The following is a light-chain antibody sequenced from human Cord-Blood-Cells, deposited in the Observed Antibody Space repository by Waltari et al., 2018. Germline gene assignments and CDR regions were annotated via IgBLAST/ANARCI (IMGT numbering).Light chain of an antibody. CDR3: QSYDSSLSGSRGV. J-gene: IGLJ2*01. CDR2: GNS. Sequence: QSVLTQPPSVSGAPGQRVTISCTGSSSNTGAGYDVHWYQQLPGTAPKLLIYGNSNRPSGVPDRFSGSKSGTSASLAITGLQAEDEADYYCQSYDSSLSGSRGVFGGGTKLTVL. CDR1: SSNTGAGYD. V-gene: IGLV1-40*01.